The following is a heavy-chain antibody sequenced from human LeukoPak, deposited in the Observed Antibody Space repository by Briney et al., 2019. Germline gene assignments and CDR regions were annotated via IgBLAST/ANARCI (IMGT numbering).Heavy chain of an antibody. V-gene: IGHV3-23*01. CDR2: ISGSGGNT. CDR1: GFTFDDYA. D-gene: IGHD4-17*01. CDR3: AKDGPTVSRDFDY. J-gene: IGHJ4*02. Sequence: GGSLRLSCAASGFTFDDYAMHWVRHAPGKGLEWVSAISGSGGNTYYADSVRGRFTISRDNSKNTLYPQMNSLRADDTAVYYCAKDGPTVSRDFDYWGQGTLVTVSS.